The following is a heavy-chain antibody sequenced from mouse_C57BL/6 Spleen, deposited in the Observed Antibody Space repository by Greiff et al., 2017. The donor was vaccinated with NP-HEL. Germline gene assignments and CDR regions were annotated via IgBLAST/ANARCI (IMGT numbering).Heavy chain of an antibody. V-gene: IGHV1-18*01. CDR1: GYTFTDYN. J-gene: IGHJ4*01. Sequence: EVQLQQSGPELVKPGASVKIPCKASGYTFTDYNMDWVKQSHGKSLEWIGDINPNNGGTIYNQKFKGKAKLTVDKSSSTAYRELRSLQSEDTAVYYWARSDYGNSPYAMDDWGQGTSVTVSS. D-gene: IGHD2-1*01. CDR3: ARSDYGNSPYAMDD. CDR2: INPNNGGT.